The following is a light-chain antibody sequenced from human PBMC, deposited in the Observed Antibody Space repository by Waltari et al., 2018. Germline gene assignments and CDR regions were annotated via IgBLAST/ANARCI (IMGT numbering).Light chain of an antibody. V-gene: IGLV2-14*01. Sequence: QSALTQPASVSGSPGQSITISCYGPSSDLGFYNYVSWYQQHPGKAPKLIIYNVSQRPSGVSDRFSGSKSGNTASLTISGLQAEDEADYYCNSYTGSSSWVFGGGTKVTVL. J-gene: IGLJ3*02. CDR1: SSDLGFYNY. CDR3: NSYTGSSSWV. CDR2: NVS.